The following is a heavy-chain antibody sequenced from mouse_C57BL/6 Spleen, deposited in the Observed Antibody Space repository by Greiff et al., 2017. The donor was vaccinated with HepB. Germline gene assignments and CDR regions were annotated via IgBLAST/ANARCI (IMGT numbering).Heavy chain of an antibody. CDR3: ARWSYYGSKGYWYFDV. J-gene: IGHJ1*03. CDR2: INPNYGTT. CDR1: GYSFTDYN. V-gene: IGHV1-39*01. D-gene: IGHD1-1*01. Sequence: VQLQQSGPELVKPGASVKISCKASGYSFTDYNMNWVKQSNGKSLEWIGVINPNYGTTSYNQKFKGKATLTVDQSSSTAYMPLNSLTSEDSAVYYCARWSYYGSKGYWYFDVWGTGTTVTVSS.